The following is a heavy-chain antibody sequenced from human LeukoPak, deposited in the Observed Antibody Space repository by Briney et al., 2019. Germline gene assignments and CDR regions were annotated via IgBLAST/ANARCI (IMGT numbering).Heavy chain of an antibody. CDR3: ATDPGSSWPPWVLGMDV. Sequence: ASVKVSCKVSGYTLTELSMHWVRQAPGKGLEWMGGLDPEDGETIYAQKFQGRVTVTEDTSTDTAYMELSSLRSEDTAVYYCATDPGSSWPPWVLGMDVWGQGTTVTVSS. D-gene: IGHD6-13*01. J-gene: IGHJ6*02. V-gene: IGHV1-24*01. CDR2: LDPEDGET. CDR1: GYTLTELS.